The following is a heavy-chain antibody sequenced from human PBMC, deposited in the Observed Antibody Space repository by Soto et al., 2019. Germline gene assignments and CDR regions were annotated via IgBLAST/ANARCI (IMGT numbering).Heavy chain of an antibody. CDR2: IIPIFGTA. CDR3: ARAAAQVSSSWLYFDY. Sequence: GASVKVSCKASGGTFSSYAISWVRQAPGQGLEWMGGIIPIFGTANYAQKFQGRVTITADESTSTAYMELSSLRSEDTAVYYCARAAAQVSSSWLYFDYWGQGTLVTVSS. D-gene: IGHD6-13*01. V-gene: IGHV1-69*13. CDR1: GGTFSSYA. J-gene: IGHJ4*02.